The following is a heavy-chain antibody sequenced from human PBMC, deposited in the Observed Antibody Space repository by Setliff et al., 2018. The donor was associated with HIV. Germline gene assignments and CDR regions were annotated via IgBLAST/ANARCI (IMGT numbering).Heavy chain of an antibody. CDR1: GFAFMNYA. J-gene: IGHJ4*02. CDR3: AITREINDFWSGIDY. Sequence: GGSLRLSCAASGFAFMNYAISWVRQAPGKGLAWVSTISGSGGNTYYADSVKGRFTISRDNSKNTLSLQMNSLRAEDTAVYYCAITREINDFWSGIDYWGPETLFTASS. D-gene: IGHD3-3*01. V-gene: IGHV3-23*01. CDR2: ISGSGGNT.